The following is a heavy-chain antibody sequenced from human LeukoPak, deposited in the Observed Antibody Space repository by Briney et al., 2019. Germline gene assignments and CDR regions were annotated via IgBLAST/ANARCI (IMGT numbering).Heavy chain of an antibody. Sequence: ASVKVSCKASGYTFTSYGISWVRQAPGQGLEWMGWISAYNGNTNYAQKLQGRVTMTTDTSTSTAYMELRSLRSDDTAVYYCARLKGPYCSGGSCWDYWGQGTLVTVSS. CDR1: GYTFTSYG. J-gene: IGHJ4*02. D-gene: IGHD2-15*01. CDR2: ISAYNGNT. CDR3: ARLKGPYCSGGSCWDY. V-gene: IGHV1-18*01.